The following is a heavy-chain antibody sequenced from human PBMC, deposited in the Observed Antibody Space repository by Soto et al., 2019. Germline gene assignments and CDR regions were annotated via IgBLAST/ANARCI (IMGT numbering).Heavy chain of an antibody. CDR3: ATSTTVTIDPFDY. CDR2: IYYSGST. Sequence: SETLSLTCTVSGGSISSYYWSWIRQPPGKGLEWIGYIYYSGSTNYNPSLKSRVTISVDTSKNQFSLKLSSVTAADTAVYYCATSTTVTIDPFDYWGQGTLVTVSS. CDR1: GGSISSYY. D-gene: IGHD4-17*01. J-gene: IGHJ4*02. V-gene: IGHV4-59*01.